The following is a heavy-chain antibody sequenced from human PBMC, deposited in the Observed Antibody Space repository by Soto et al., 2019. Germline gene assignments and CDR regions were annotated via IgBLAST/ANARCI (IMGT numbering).Heavy chain of an antibody. CDR3: AGGGDIVVVPAAKDNPYFYCGMDV. J-gene: IGHJ6*02. D-gene: IGHD2-2*01. V-gene: IGHV1-69*01. CDR1: GGTFSSYG. CDR2: IIPIFGTP. Sequence: QVQLVQSGAEVKKPGSSVKVSCKASGGTFSSYGLSWVRQAPGQGLEWMGGIIPIFGTPNYAREFLGRGTISADESTSTAYVELSRLRSEDTAVYYCAGGGDIVVVPAAKDNPYFYCGMDVWGQGTTVTVSS.